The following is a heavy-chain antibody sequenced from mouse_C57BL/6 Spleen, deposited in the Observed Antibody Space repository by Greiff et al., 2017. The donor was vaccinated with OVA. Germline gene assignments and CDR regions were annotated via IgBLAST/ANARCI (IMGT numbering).Heavy chain of an antibody. CDR3: AIYDGFDY. V-gene: IGHV1-4*01. Sequence: QVHVKQSGAELARPGASVKMSCKASGYTFTSYTMHWVKQRPGQGLEWIGYINPSSGYTKYNQKFKDKATLTADKSSSTAYMQLSSLTSEDSAVYYCAIYDGFDYWGQGTTLTVSS. CDR1: GYTFTSYT. J-gene: IGHJ2*01. D-gene: IGHD1-1*01. CDR2: INPSSGYT.